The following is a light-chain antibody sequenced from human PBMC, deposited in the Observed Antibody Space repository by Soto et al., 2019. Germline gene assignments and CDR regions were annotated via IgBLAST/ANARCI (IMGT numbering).Light chain of an antibody. V-gene: IGKV1-6*01. Sequence: AIQMTQSPSSLSASVGDRVTITCRASQGIRNDLGWYQQKPGKAPKLLIYGASSLQSDVPSRFSGSGSGPDFTFTISSLQPGDFATYYCLQDDSYPLTFGGGTKVEIK. CDR2: GAS. CDR3: LQDDSYPLT. J-gene: IGKJ4*01. CDR1: QGIRND.